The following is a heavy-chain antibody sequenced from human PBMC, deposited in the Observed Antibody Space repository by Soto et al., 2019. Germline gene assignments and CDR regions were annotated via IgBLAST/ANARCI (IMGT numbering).Heavy chain of an antibody. Sequence: PGESLKISCKGSGYSFTSYWIGWVRQMPGKGLEWMGIIYPGDSDTRYSPSFQGQVTISADKSISTAYLQWSSLKASDTAMYYCARHPDRQYSSDWYTSDYWGQGTLVTVSS. D-gene: IGHD6-19*01. CDR2: IYPGDSDT. J-gene: IGHJ4*02. V-gene: IGHV5-51*01. CDR1: GYSFTSYW. CDR3: ARHPDRQYSSDWYTSDY.